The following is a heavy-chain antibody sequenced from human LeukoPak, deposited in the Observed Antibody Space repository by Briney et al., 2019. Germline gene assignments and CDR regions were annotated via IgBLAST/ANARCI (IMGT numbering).Heavy chain of an antibody. V-gene: IGHV4-59*08. Sequence: SETLSLTCTVSGVSISSYYWSWIRQPPGKGLEWIGYIYYSGSTNYNPSLKSRVTISLDTSKSQFSLNLRSVTAADTAVYYCATSPSFYPFDYWGQGSLVTVSS. CDR2: IYYSGST. J-gene: IGHJ4*02. CDR3: ATSPSFYPFDY. D-gene: IGHD3-10*01. CDR1: GVSISSYY.